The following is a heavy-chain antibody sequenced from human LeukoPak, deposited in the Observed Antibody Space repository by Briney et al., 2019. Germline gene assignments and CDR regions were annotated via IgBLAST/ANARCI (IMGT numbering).Heavy chain of an antibody. CDR2: ISSSSSYI. D-gene: IGHD6-19*01. CDR1: GFTLSSYS. Sequence: PGGSLRLSCAASGFTLSSYSMNWVRQAPGKGLEWVSSISSSSSYIYYADSVKGRFTISRDNAKNSLYLQMNSLRAEDTAVYYCARVREQWLVFGFDYWGQGTLLTVSS. J-gene: IGHJ4*02. CDR3: ARVREQWLVFGFDY. V-gene: IGHV3-21*01.